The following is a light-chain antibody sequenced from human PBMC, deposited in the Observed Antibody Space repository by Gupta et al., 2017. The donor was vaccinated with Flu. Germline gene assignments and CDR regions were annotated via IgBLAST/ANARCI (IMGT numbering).Light chain of an antibody. V-gene: IGLV2-8*01. CDR2: EVY. CDR3: SAYAGANNVYV. J-gene: IGLJ1*01. Sequence: QSALTQPPSASGSPGQYVIISCAGTISDLGGYNLVSWYQQFPGKVPKLMIYEVYKRPSGVPDRFSGSKSGNTASLTVSGLQAEDEADYYYSAYAGANNVYVFGTGTKVTVL. CDR1: ISDLGGYNL.